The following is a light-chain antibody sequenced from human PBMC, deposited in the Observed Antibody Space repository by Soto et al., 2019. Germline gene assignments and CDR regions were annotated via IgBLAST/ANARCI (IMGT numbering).Light chain of an antibody. CDR1: SSDVGSYHL. J-gene: IGLJ2*01. CDR3: CSYAGTYTSPVL. Sequence: QSALTQPASVSGSPGQSITISCTGTSSDVGSYHLVSWYQQRPGKAPELMIYEGSKRPSGVSNRFSGSKSGNTASLTISGLQAEDEADYYCCSYAGTYTSPVLFGGGTKLTVL. CDR2: EGS. V-gene: IGLV2-23*01.